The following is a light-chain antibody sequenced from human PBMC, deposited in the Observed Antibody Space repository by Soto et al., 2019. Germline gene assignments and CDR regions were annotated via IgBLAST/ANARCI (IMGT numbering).Light chain of an antibody. CDR2: GAS. CDR1: QSVSRNF. CDR3: QQYYSYPLT. J-gene: IGKJ4*01. V-gene: IGKV3-20*01. Sequence: EIVLTQSPGTLSLSPGERATLSCRASQSVSRNFFAWYQQKPGQAPRLLIYGASNRATGIPDRFSGSGSGTDFTLTISRLEPEDFAVYYCQQYYSYPLTFGGGTKVEIK.